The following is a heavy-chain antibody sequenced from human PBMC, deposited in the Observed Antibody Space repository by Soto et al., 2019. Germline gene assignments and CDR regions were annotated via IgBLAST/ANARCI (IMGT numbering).Heavy chain of an antibody. J-gene: IGHJ4*02. CDR3: AKDLYYYDSSGPFDY. D-gene: IGHD3-22*01. CDR1: GFTFSSYA. V-gene: IGHV3-23*01. Sequence: EVQLLESGGGLVQPGGSLRLSCAASGFTFSSYAMSWVRQAPGKGLEWVSAISGSGGSTYYADSVKGRFTISRDNSKNTLYLQRKGLRAEDTAVYYCAKDLYYYDSSGPFDYWGQGTLVTVSS. CDR2: ISGSGGST.